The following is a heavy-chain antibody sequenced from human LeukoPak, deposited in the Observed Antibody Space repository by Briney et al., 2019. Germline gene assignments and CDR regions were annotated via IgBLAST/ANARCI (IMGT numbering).Heavy chain of an antibody. CDR3: ARDGYCSGGSCYYGWFDP. CDR1: GYTFTSYG. V-gene: IGHV1-18*01. CDR2: ISAYNGNT. D-gene: IGHD2-15*01. Sequence: ASVKVSCKASGYTFTSYGISWVRQAPGQGLEWMGWISAYNGNTNYAQKLQGRVTMTTDTSTSTAYMELRSLRSDDTAVYYCARDGYCSGGSCYYGWFDPWGQGTLVTVSS. J-gene: IGHJ5*02.